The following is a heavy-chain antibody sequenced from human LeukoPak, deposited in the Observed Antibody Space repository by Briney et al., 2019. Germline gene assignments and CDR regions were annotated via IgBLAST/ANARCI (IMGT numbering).Heavy chain of an antibody. D-gene: IGHD6-13*01. CDR2: INSDGSST. CDR1: GLILSDYG. CDR3: ARETYSS. Sequence: QPGRSLRLSCAAAGLILSDYGMHWVRQAPGKGLVWVSRINSDGSSTSYADSVKGRFTISRDNAKNTLYLQMNSLRAEDTAVYYCARETYSSWGQGTLVTVSS. V-gene: IGHV3-74*01. J-gene: IGHJ4*02.